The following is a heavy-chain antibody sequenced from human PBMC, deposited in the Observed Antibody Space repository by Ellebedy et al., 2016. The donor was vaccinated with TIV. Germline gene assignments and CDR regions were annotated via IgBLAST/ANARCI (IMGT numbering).Heavy chain of an antibody. CDR3: ARDRKVVIASVSYYYYYMDV. CDR1: GGSISGYY. V-gene: IGHV4-59*13. D-gene: IGHD2-21*01. CDR2: FYYSGST. Sequence: SETLSLTXAVSGGSISGYYWSWIRQPPGKGLEWIGYFYYSGSTNYNPSLKSRVSISVDTSKNQFSLKLSSVTAADTAVYYCARDRKVVIASVSYYYYYMDVWGKGTTVTVSS. J-gene: IGHJ6*03.